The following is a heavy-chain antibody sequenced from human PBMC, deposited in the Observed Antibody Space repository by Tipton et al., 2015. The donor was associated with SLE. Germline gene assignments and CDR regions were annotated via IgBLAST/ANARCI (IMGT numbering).Heavy chain of an antibody. CDR1: GYTFTSYG. V-gene: IGHV1-18*01. Sequence: QLVQSGAEVKKPGVSVKVSCKASGYTFTSYGISWVRQAPGQGLEWMGWISAYNGNTNYAQKLQGRVTMTTDTSTSTAYMELRSLRSDDTAVYYCARVREGLLWFGVGYYYGMDVWGQGTTVTVSS. CDR3: ARVREGLLWFGVGYYYGMDV. J-gene: IGHJ6*02. D-gene: IGHD3-10*01. CDR2: ISAYNGNT.